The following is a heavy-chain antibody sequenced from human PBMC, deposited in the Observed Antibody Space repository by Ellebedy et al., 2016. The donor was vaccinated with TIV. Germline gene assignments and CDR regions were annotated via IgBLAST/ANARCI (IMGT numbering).Heavy chain of an antibody. Sequence: GESLKISCAASGFTFSTWSRDWVRQGAGKGRGWVAVISSDGSDKYYADSVKGRFTISRDNSKNTLYLQLKSLRAEDTALYYCARGRDYYSPYGMDVWGQGTTVTVSS. CDR2: ISSDGSDK. CDR3: ARGRDYYSPYGMDV. CDR1: GFTFSTWS. D-gene: IGHD3-22*01. V-gene: IGHV3-30*03. J-gene: IGHJ6*02.